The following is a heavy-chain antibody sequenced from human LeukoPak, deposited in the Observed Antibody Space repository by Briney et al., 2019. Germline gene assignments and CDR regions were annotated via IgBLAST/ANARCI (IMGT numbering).Heavy chain of an antibody. Sequence: ASVKVSCKASGYTFTSYGISWVRQAPGQGLEWMGWISAYNGNTNYAQKFQGRVTMTRNTSISTAYMELSSLRSEDTAVYYCASWEPGFDPWGQGTLVTVSS. D-gene: IGHD1-14*01. CDR1: GYTFTSYG. CDR3: ASWEPGFDP. V-gene: IGHV1-18*01. J-gene: IGHJ5*02. CDR2: ISAYNGNT.